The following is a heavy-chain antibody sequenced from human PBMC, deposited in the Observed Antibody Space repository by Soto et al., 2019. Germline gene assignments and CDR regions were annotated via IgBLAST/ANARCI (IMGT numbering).Heavy chain of an antibody. J-gene: IGHJ6*02. D-gene: IGHD4-4*01. V-gene: IGHV4-61*01. CDR2: IYYSGST. CDR3: ARLPFTVTTLKRYYYYYYGMDV. CDR1: GGSVSSGSYY. Sequence: NPSETLSLTCTVSGGSVSSGSYYWSWIRQPPGKGLEWIGYIYYSGSTNYNPSLKSRVTISVDTSKNQFSLKLSSVTAADTAVYYCARLPFTVTTLKRYYYYYYGMDVWGQGTTVTVSS.